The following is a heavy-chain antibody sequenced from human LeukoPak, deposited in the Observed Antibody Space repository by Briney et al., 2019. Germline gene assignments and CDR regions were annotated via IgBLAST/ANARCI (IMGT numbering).Heavy chain of an antibody. D-gene: IGHD3-22*01. CDR2: SDPENGKT. CDR3: ARAEGDDSSGYYQFDY. Sequence: ASVKVSCKVSGYIFTELSMHWVRQSPGKGLEWMGGSDPENGKTVYAQNFQGRVTMTRDTSTSTVYMELSSLRSEDTAVYYCARAEGDDSSGYYQFDYWGQGTLVTVSS. CDR1: GYIFTELS. J-gene: IGHJ4*02. V-gene: IGHV1-24*01.